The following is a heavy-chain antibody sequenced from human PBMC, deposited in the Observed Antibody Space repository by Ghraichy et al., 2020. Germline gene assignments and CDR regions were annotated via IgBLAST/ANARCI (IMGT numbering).Heavy chain of an antibody. CDR3: ATQSSGLFEY. CDR2: VKPDGSDK. V-gene: IGHV3-7*03. Sequence: GESLNISCVASGFIFSNYWMTWVRQAPGKGLEWVALVKPDGSDKYYVDSVKGRFTISRDNAKNSLFLHMDSLRAEDTAVYYCATQSSGLFEYFGQGTLVTVSS. J-gene: IGHJ4*02. CDR1: GFIFSNYW. D-gene: IGHD1-26*01.